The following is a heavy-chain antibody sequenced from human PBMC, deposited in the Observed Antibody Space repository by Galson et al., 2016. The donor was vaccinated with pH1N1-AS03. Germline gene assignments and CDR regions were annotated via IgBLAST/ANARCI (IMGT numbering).Heavy chain of an antibody. V-gene: IGHV1-2*04. D-gene: IGHD2-2*01. Sequence: SVKVSCKASGYIFTGFYVHWVRQAPGLGLEWMGWFNTDSGVTNYAQKFEAWVTMTRDTSVSTAYMELYGLKSDDTAVYYCARDPRGPCTSATCPTTYYFGMDVWGQGTTVIVSS. J-gene: IGHJ6*02. CDR3: ARDPRGPCTSATCPTTYYFGMDV. CDR2: FNTDSGVT. CDR1: GYIFTGFY.